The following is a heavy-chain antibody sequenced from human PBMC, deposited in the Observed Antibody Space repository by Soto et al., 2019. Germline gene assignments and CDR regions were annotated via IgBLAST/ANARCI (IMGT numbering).Heavy chain of an antibody. CDR3: ARGGWKLFDY. CDR1: GGSISSYY. J-gene: IGHJ4*02. CDR2: FYYSGST. V-gene: IGHV4-59*01. D-gene: IGHD6-19*01. Sequence: QVQLQESGPGLVKPSETLSLTCTVSGGSISSYYWCWIRQPPGKGLEWIGCFYYSGSTNYNPSLKSRVTISVDTSKKQFSLKLSSVTAADTAVYYCARGGWKLFDYWGQGTLVTVSS.